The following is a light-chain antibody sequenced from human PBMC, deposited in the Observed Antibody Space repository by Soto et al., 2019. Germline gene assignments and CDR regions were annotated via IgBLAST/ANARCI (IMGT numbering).Light chain of an antibody. CDR2: GAS. Sequence: EIVMTQSPDTLSVSPGERATLSCRASQDIINNLAWYQQKPGQAPRLLIYGASIRATGLPARFSGSGSGTAFTLTISRLQPAEFAVYYCQQYNAWPPLTFGGGTKVKIK. V-gene: IGKV3-15*01. CDR1: QDIINN. J-gene: IGKJ4*01. CDR3: QQYNAWPPLT.